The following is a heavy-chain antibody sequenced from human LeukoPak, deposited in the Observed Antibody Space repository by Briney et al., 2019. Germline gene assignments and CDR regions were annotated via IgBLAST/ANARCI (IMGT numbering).Heavy chain of an antibody. V-gene: IGHV3-30*02. CDR1: GFTFSNYG. D-gene: IGHD3-9*01. Sequence: PGGSLRLSCAASGFTFSNYGMHWVRQAPGKGLEWLTFIRYDGNIQYYADSVKGRFTISRDNSKKTLYLQMNSLRAEDTALYYCARDSADNLDWGQGTLVTVSS. J-gene: IGHJ4*02. CDR3: ARDSADNLD. CDR2: IRYDGNIQ.